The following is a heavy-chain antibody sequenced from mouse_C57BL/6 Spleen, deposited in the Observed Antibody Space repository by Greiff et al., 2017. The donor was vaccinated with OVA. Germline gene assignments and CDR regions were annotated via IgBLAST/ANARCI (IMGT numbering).Heavy chain of an antibody. CDR3: TRSPGLLRVQGYFDV. CDR2: IDPETGGT. D-gene: IGHD2-14*01. J-gene: IGHJ1*03. Sequence: QVQLKESGAELVRPGASVTLSCKASGYTFTDYEMHWVKQTPVHGLEWIGAIDPETGGTAYNQKFKGKAILTADKSSSTAYMELRSLTSEDSAVYYCTRSPGLLRVQGYFDVWGTGTTVTVSS. CDR1: GYTFTDYE. V-gene: IGHV1-15*01.